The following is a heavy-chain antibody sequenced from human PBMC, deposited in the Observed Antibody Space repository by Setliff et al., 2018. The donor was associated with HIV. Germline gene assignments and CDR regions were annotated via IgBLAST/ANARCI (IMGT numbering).Heavy chain of an antibody. CDR2: IYYSGST. Sequence: SETLSLTCSVSGGSISRSTYYWGWIRQPPGKGLEWIGNIYYSGSTYYSPSLKGRVTIFVDTSKNQFSLKLNSVTAADTAVYYCASLPRAAFDYWGQGTLVTVSS. CDR3: ASLPRAAFDY. J-gene: IGHJ4*02. D-gene: IGHD6-25*01. V-gene: IGHV4-39*01. CDR1: GGSISRSTYY.